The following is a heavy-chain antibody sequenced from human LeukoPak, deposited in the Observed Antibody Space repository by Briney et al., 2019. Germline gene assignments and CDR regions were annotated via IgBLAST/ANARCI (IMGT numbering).Heavy chain of an antibody. CDR2: ISGDGGST. D-gene: IGHD3-22*01. CDR3: ARESDSSGWYDS. Sequence: PGGSLRLSCAAPGFSFDDYAIHWVRQAPGKGLEWVSLISGDGGSTFYADSVKGRFTISRDNSKNSLYLQMSSLRSEDTALYYCARESDSSGWYDSWGQGTLVTLSS. CDR1: GFSFDDYA. J-gene: IGHJ5*01. V-gene: IGHV3-43*02.